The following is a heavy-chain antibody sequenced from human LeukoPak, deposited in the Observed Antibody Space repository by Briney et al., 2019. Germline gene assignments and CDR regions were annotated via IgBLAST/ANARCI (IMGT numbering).Heavy chain of an antibody. Sequence: SETLSLTCAVSGGSISSSNWWSWVRQPPGKGLEWIGEIYHSGSTYYNPSLKSRVTISVDTSKNQFSLKLSSVTAADTAVYYCARDSPYYYGSGSATYYMDVWGKGTTVTISS. CDR1: GGSISSSNW. J-gene: IGHJ6*03. CDR3: ARDSPYYYGSGSATYYMDV. V-gene: IGHV4-4*02. CDR2: IYHSGST. D-gene: IGHD3-10*01.